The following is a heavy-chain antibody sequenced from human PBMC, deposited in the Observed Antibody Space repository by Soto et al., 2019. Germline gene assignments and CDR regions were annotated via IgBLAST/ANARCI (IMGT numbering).Heavy chain of an antibody. CDR1: GGSFSGYF. J-gene: IGHJ4*02. Sequence: TSETLSLTCAVYGGSFSGYFWSWIRQPPGKGLEWIGEINHSGSTNYNPSLKSRVTISVDTSKNQFSLKLSSVTAADTAVYYCARGWEWDIVATLGYWGQGTLVTVSS. CDR3: ARGWEWDIVATLGY. CDR2: INHSGST. V-gene: IGHV4-34*01. D-gene: IGHD5-12*01.